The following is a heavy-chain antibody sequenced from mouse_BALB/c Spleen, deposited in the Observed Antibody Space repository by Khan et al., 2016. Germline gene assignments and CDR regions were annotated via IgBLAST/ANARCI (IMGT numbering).Heavy chain of an antibody. CDR1: GYTFTSCW. Sequence: QVQLQQSGAELAKPGASVKMSCKASGYTFTSCWMHWVKQRPGQGLEWIGYINPSTGYTEYNQKFKDKATLTADKSSSTAYMQLSSLTSEDSAVYYCARSVADAYWGQGTLVTVSA. J-gene: IGHJ3*01. V-gene: IGHV1-7*01. D-gene: IGHD1-1*01. CDR2: INPSTGYT. CDR3: ARSVADAY.